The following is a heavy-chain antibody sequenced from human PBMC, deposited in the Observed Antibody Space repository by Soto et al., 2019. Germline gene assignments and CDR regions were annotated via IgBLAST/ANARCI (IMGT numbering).Heavy chain of an antibody. CDR1: GGTFSSYT. CDR3: VLSETLSPWGGYRSSWYN. CDR2: IIPILGIA. V-gene: IGHV1-69*02. D-gene: IGHD6-13*01. Sequence: QVQLVQSGAEVKKPGSSVKVSCKASGGTFSSYTISWVLQAPGQGLEWMGRIIPILGIANDAQKFQGRVTIPADQSTSRAYRELSSRSSEDTAVYYCVLSETLSPWGGYRSSWYNWGQGTLVTVSS. J-gene: IGHJ4*02.